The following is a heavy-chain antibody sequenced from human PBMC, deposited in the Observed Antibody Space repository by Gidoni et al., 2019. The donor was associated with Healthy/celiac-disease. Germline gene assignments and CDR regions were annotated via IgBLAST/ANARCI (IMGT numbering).Heavy chain of an antibody. CDR1: GRSIRSGDYY. CDR3: ARVDVGDYGDYVGMEGDFDY. CDR2: IYYSGST. V-gene: IGHV4-30-4*01. Sequence: QVPLQESGPGLVKPSQTLSLTCSVSGRSIRSGDYYWSWIRQPPGKGLEWIGYIYYSGSTYYNPYLKSRVTISVDTSKNQFSLKLSSVTAADTAVYYCARVDVGDYGDYVGMEGDFDYWGQGTLVTVSS. D-gene: IGHD4-17*01. J-gene: IGHJ4*02.